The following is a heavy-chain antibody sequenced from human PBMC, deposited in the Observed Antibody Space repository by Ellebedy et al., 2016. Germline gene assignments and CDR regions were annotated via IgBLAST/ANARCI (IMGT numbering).Heavy chain of an antibody. V-gene: IGHV1-2*02. Sequence: ASVKVSCKASGYSFPDKYMHWVRQAPGQGLEWVGWITPASGATRYAPRFQGRVTLSSDTSISTAYMELSSLTYDDAAVYYCTRDTKDNSFTYWGQGTLVTVSS. CDR3: TRDTKDNSFTY. CDR2: ITPASGAT. CDR1: GYSFPDKY. J-gene: IGHJ4*02. D-gene: IGHD1-1*01.